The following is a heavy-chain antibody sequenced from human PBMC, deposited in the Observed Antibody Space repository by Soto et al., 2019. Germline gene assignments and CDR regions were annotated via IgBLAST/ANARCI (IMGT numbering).Heavy chain of an antibody. V-gene: IGHV4-59*01. CDR2: IYYSGST. Sequence: TSETLSLTCTVSGGSISSYYWSWIRQPPGKGLEWIGYIYYSGSTNYNPSLKSRVTISVDTSKNQFSLKLSSVTAADTAVYYCARSVYGDWFDPWGQGTLVTVSS. CDR1: GGSISSYY. D-gene: IGHD3-10*01. J-gene: IGHJ5*02. CDR3: ARSVYGDWFDP.